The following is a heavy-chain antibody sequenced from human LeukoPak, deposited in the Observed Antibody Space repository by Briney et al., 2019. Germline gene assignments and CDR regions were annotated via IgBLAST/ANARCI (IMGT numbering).Heavy chain of an antibody. V-gene: IGHV3-23*01. D-gene: IGHD4-11*01. CDR2: ISGSGGST. J-gene: IGHJ4*02. Sequence: PSETLSLTCAVSGGSISSSNWWSWVRQPPGKGLEWVSAISGSGGSTYYADSVKGRFTISRDNSKNTLYLQMNSLRAEDTAVYYCAKDYSNYGIDYWGQGTLVTVSS. CDR1: GGSISSSN. CDR3: AKDYSNYGIDY.